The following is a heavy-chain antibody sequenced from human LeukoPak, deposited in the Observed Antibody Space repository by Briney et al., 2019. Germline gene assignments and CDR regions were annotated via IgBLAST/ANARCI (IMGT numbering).Heavy chain of an antibody. D-gene: IGHD6-13*01. CDR2: INTDGRTT. CDR1: GFILSDHW. J-gene: IGHJ4*02. Sequence: PGGSLRLSCEASGFILSDHWMHWVRHVPGKGLVWVSRINTDGRTTNYADSVKGRFTISRDNGKNTLYLQMNSLRADDTAAYYCARTIVAATGNDYWGQGTLVTVSS. V-gene: IGHV3-74*01. CDR3: ARTIVAATGNDY.